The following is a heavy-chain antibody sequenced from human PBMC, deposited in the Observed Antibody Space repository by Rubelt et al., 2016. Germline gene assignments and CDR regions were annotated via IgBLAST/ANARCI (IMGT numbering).Heavy chain of an antibody. Sequence: QVQLQQWGAGLLRSSETLSTVGRSVVITGVGSASPPGKGLEWIGEFIDGGSTNYNPSLKSRVIISADTSKNQFSLKVNSVTAAGTAVYYCARVVADFGVVIIRWFDPWGQGTLVTVSS. D-gene: IGHD3-3*01. J-gene: IGHJ5*02. V-gene: IGHV4-34*12. CDR2: FIDGGST. CDR3: ARVVADFGVVIIRWFDP. CDR1: VGRSVVIT.